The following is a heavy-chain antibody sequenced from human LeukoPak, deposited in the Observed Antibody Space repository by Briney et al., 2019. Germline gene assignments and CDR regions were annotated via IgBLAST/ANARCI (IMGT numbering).Heavy chain of an antibody. D-gene: IGHD3-3*01. V-gene: IGHV3-23*01. CDR2: ISGSGGGT. Sequence: GGSLRLSCAASGFTSSTSAMTWVRQAPGKELEWVSTISGSGGGTYYADSVRGRFTISRDNSKNTLFLQMNSLSAEDTAVYYCAKGLNFWRPTDSWGQGTLVTVSS. CDR1: GFTSSTSA. CDR3: AKGLNFWRPTDS. J-gene: IGHJ4*02.